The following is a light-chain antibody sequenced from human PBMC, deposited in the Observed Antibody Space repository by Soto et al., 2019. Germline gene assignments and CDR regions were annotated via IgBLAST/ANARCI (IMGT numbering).Light chain of an antibody. J-gene: IGKJ4*01. CDR1: QSVRTY. V-gene: IGKV3-11*01. Sequence: EIVLTQSPVTLSLSPGERATLSCRASQSVRTYLAWYQVKPGQAPRLLIYDASRRASGVPARFSGSGSGTDFTLTISSLEPEDFGVYYCQQRNNWVTFGGGTKVEIK. CDR2: DAS. CDR3: QQRNNWVT.